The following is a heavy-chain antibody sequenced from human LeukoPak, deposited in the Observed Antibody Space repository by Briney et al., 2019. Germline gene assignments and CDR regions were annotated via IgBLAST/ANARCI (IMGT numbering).Heavy chain of an antibody. J-gene: IGHJ4*02. CDR1: GFIFSSYW. D-gene: IGHD3-10*01. Sequence: GGSLRLSCAASGFIFSSYWMSWVRRAPGKGLEWVANIKQDASEKYYVDSVKGRFTISRDNARNSLYLQMNSLGAEDTAMYFCATQSYGSSYWGQGTLVTVSS. CDR2: IKQDASEK. CDR3: ATQSYGSSY. V-gene: IGHV3-7*01.